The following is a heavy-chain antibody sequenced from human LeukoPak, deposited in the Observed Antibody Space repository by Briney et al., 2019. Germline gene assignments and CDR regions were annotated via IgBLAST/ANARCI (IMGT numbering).Heavy chain of an antibody. Sequence: SETLSLTCTVSGGSISSYYWSWIRQPPGKGLEWIGYIYYSGSTNYNPSLKSRVTISVDTSKNQFSLKLSSVTAADMAVYYCARDSGWYGNDYWGQGTLVTVSS. CDR3: ARDSGWYGNDY. CDR1: GGSISSYY. CDR2: IYYSGST. D-gene: IGHD6-19*01. V-gene: IGHV4-59*01. J-gene: IGHJ4*02.